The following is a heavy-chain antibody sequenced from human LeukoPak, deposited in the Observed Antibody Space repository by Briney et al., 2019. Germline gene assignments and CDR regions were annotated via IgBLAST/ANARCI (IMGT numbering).Heavy chain of an antibody. J-gene: IGHJ3*02. D-gene: IGHD5-18*01. V-gene: IGHV4-59*01. CDR2: IYYSGST. CDR3: AGDVDTAMARRAFDI. Sequence: SETLSLTCTVSGGSISSYYWSWIRQPPGKGLEWIGYIYYSGSTNYNPSLKSRVTISVDTSKNQFSLKLSSVTAGDTAVYYCAGDVDTAMARRAFDIWGQGTMVTVSS. CDR1: GGSISSYY.